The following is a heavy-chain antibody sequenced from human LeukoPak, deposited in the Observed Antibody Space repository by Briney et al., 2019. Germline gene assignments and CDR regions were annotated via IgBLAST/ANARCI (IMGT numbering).Heavy chain of an antibody. V-gene: IGHV3-7*01. CDR2: IKQDGSEK. CDR1: GFTFSSYG. Sequence: PGGSLRLSCAASGFTFSSYGMSWVRQAPGKGLEWVANIKQDGSEKYYVDSVKGRFTISRDNAKNSLYLQMNSLRAEDTAVYYCATSPWGLFDYWGQGTLVTVSS. CDR3: ATSPWGLFDY. J-gene: IGHJ4*02. D-gene: IGHD7-27*01.